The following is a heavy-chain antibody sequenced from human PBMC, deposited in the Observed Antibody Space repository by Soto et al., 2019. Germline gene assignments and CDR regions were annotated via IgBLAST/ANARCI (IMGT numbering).Heavy chain of an antibody. V-gene: IGHV3-43*01. Sequence: GGSLRLSCAASGFTFDDYTMHWVRQAPGKGLEWVSLISWDGGSTYYADSVKGRFTISRDNSKNSLYLQMNSLRTEDTALYYCAKDIGGIHSSGHIDYWGQGTLVTVSS. D-gene: IGHD3-22*01. CDR1: GFTFDDYT. J-gene: IGHJ4*02. CDR3: AKDIGGIHSSGHIDY. CDR2: ISWDGGST.